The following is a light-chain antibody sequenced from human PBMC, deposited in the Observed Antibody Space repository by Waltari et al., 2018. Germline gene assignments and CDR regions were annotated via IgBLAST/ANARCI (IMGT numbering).Light chain of an antibody. V-gene: IGKV3-15*01. Sequence: EIVMTQSPATLFVSPGERATLSCRASQSISSNLAWYQQKPGHAPRRLMYGASTRATAIPARFSGSGSGTEFALTISSLQSEDSAVYYCQQYQNWPQTFGQGTKLQIK. CDR2: GAS. CDR1: QSISSN. J-gene: IGKJ2*01. CDR3: QQYQNWPQT.